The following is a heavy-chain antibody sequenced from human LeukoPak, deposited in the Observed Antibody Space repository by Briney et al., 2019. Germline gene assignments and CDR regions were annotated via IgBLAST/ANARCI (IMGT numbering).Heavy chain of an antibody. CDR1: GGSISNGGYY. V-gene: IGHV4-31*03. D-gene: IGHD3-22*01. CDR2: IYYSGST. Sequence: SETLSLTCTVSGGSISNGGYYWSWIRQHPGKGLEWIGYIYYSGSTYYNPSLKSRVTISVDTSKNQFSLKLSSVTAADTAVYYCARKERSYYDSSGTFDYWGQGTLVTVSS. J-gene: IGHJ4*02. CDR3: ARKERSYYDSSGTFDY.